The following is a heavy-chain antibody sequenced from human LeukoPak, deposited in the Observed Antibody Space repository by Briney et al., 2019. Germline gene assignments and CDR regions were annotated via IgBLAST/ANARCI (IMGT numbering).Heavy chain of an antibody. Sequence: ASLKVSCKASVYSFTSYGISCVRQAPGEGREWRGWISTDNGIPKDAQKFQGRATLTTDTSTRTVYMDVRSLTSDDTDVYYCGRELREAESGTNFYYRMDVWGQGTTVTVSS. V-gene: IGHV1-18*01. CDR1: VYSFTSYG. CDR3: GRELREAESGTNFYYRMDV. CDR2: ISTDNGIP. D-gene: IGHD6-13*01. J-gene: IGHJ6*02.